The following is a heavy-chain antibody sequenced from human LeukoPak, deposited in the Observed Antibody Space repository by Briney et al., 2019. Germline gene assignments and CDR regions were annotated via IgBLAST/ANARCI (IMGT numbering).Heavy chain of an antibody. CDR2: IHHSGST. Sequence: PSETLSLTCSVYGGSFSGYWWTWIRQPPGKGLEWIGEIHHSGSTNYNPAFRRRVTISMDTSKSQFSLNLTSVTAADAAMYFCARTRRGLDSGVVKLSFDSWGQGTLVTVSS. J-gene: IGHJ4*02. CDR1: GGSFSGYW. D-gene: IGHD3-10*01. CDR3: ARTRRGLDSGVVKLSFDS. V-gene: IGHV4-34*01.